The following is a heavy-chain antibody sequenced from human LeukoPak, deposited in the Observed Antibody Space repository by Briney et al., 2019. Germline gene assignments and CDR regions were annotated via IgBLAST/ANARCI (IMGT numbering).Heavy chain of an antibody. CDR1: GFTFSSYA. D-gene: IGHD3-3*01. Sequence: GGSLRLSCAASGFTFSSYAMSWVRQAPGKGLEWVSGISGSGGSTYYADSVKGRFTISRDNSKNTLYLQMNSLRAEDTAVYYCAFLEWLLPIYYYYYMDVWGKGTTVTVSS. CDR3: AFLEWLLPIYYYYYMDV. CDR2: ISGSGGST. V-gene: IGHV3-23*01. J-gene: IGHJ6*03.